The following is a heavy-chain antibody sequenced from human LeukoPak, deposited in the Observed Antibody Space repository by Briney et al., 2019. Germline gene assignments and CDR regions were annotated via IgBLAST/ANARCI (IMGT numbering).Heavy chain of an antibody. CDR3: ARDLRNWDYVFDY. J-gene: IGHJ4*02. CDR1: GFTFSSYW. CDR2: IKQDGSEK. D-gene: IGHD1-7*01. Sequence: PGGSLRLSCAASGFTFSSYWMSWVRQAPGKGLEWVANIKQDGSEKYYVDSVKGRFTISRDNAKNSLYLQMNSLRAEDTAMYYCARDLRNWDYVFDYWGQGTLVTVSS. V-gene: IGHV3-7*01.